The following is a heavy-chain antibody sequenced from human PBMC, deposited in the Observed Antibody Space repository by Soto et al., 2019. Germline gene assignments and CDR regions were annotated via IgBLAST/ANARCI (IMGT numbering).Heavy chain of an antibody. CDR1: GGTFSSYA. CDR2: IIPIFGTA. D-gene: IGHD3-22*01. V-gene: IGHV1-69*13. Sequence: GASVKVSCKASGGTFSSYAISWVRQAPGQGLEWMGGIIPIFGTANYAQKFQGRVTITADESTSTAYMELSSLRSEDTAVYYCASYTYYYDSSGFDAFDIWGQGTVVTVSS. CDR3: ASYTYYYDSSGFDAFDI. J-gene: IGHJ3*02.